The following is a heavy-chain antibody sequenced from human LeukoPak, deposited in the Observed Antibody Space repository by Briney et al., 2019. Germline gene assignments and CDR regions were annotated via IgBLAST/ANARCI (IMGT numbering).Heavy chain of an antibody. Sequence: ASVKVSCKASGYTSSNYGITWVRQAPGQGPEWMGWISAYNGNTNYAQNLQGRVTMATDTSTSTAYMELRSLRSDDTAVYYCARALYSGNQRNWFDPWGQGTLVTVSS. J-gene: IGHJ5*02. CDR1: GYTSSNYG. V-gene: IGHV1-18*01. CDR3: ARALYSGNQRNWFDP. D-gene: IGHD6-13*01. CDR2: ISAYNGNT.